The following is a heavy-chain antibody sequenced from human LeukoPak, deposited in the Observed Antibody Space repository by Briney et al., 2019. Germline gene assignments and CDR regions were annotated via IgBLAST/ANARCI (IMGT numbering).Heavy chain of an antibody. J-gene: IGHJ6*02. CDR2: IYHSGST. CDR3: ARVGATPRYYNYYGMDV. Sequence: SETLSLTCTVSGYSISSGYYWGWIRQPPGKGLEWIGSIYHSGSTYYNPSLKSRITISVDTSKNQFSLRLSSVTAADTAVYYCARVGATPRYYNYYGMDVWGQGTTVTVSS. V-gene: IGHV4-38-2*02. CDR1: GYSISSGYY. D-gene: IGHD1-26*01.